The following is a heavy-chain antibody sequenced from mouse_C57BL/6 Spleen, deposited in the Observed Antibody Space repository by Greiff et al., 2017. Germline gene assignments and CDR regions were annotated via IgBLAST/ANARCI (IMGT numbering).Heavy chain of an antibody. CDR2: IYPGDGDT. Sequence: VKLMESGPELVKPGASVKISCKASGYAFSSSWMNWVKQRPGKGLEWIGRIYPGDGDTNYNGKFKGKATLTADKSSSTAYMQLSSLTSDDSAVYFCARDYGGSTSWFAYWGQGTLVTVSA. D-gene: IGHD1-1*01. CDR1: GYAFSSSW. CDR3: ARDYGGSTSWFAY. V-gene: IGHV1-82*01. J-gene: IGHJ3*01.